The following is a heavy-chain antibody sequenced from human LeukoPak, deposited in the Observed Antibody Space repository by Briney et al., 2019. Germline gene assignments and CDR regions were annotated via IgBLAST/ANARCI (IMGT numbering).Heavy chain of an antibody. CDR2: ISAYNGNT. CDR3: AREGGLGYCSSTSCFDAFDI. V-gene: IGHV1-18*01. D-gene: IGHD2-2*01. Sequence: GASVKVSCKASGYTFTSYGISWVRQAPGQGLEWMGWISAYNGNTNYAQKIQGRVTMTTETSTSTVYMELRSLRSDDTAVYYCAREGGLGYCSSTSCFDAFDIWGQGTIVTVSS. J-gene: IGHJ3*02. CDR1: GYTFTSYG.